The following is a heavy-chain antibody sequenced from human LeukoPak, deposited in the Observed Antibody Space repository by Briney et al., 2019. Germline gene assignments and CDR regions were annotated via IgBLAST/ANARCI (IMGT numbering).Heavy chain of an antibody. CDR1: GDSVSSGRYY. D-gene: IGHD3-10*01. CDR2: FYYRGST. Sequence: PSETLSLPCTVSGDSVSSGRYYGSWIRQPPAKGLERIGYFYYRGSTNYNPSLKIHVTISVDTSKNQFSLKLSSVTAADTAGYYGARDTPYGSGSYAFDIWGQRTMVTVSS. V-gene: IGHV4-61*01. J-gene: IGHJ3*02. CDR3: ARDTPYGSGSYAFDI.